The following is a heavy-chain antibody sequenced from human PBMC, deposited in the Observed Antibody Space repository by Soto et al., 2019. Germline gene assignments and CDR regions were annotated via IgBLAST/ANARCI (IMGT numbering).Heavy chain of an antibody. CDR2: IYYSGST. D-gene: IGHD4-17*01. J-gene: IGHJ6*03. CDR3: ARDVGDYGWSYMDV. CDR1: GGSISSGGYY. Sequence: QVQLQESGPGLVKPSQTLSLTCTVSGGSISSGGYYWSWIRQHPGKGLEWIGYIYYSGSTYYNPSLKSRVTISVDTYKNQFSLKLSSVTAADTAVYYCARDVGDYGWSYMDVWCKGTTVTVSS. V-gene: IGHV4-31*03.